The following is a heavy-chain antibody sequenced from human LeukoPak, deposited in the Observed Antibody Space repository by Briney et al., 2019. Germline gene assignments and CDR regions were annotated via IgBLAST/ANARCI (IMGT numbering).Heavy chain of an antibody. V-gene: IGHV3-9*01. D-gene: IGHD3-22*01. CDR2: ISWNSGSI. CDR3: AKSGGAYDSSGYYPI. CDR1: GFTFSSYW. Sequence: HPGGSLRLSCAASGFTFSSYWMSWVRQAPGKGLEWVSGISWNSGSIGYADSVKGRFTISRDNAKNSLYLQMNSLRDEDTALYYCAKSGGAYDSSGYYPIWGQGTLVTVSS. J-gene: IGHJ4*02.